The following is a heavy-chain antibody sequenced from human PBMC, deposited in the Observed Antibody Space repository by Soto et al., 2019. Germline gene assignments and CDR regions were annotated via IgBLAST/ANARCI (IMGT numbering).Heavy chain of an antibody. CDR2: ISPNGNNQ. V-gene: IGHV3-30*04. CDR1: GFSFSVYA. J-gene: IGHJ4*02. CDR3: ASGAAFYYDTSRY. Sequence: QVELVESGGGVVQSGGSLRLSCAAPGFSFSVYALHWIRQAPGEGREWVAVISPNGNNQYYADSVKGRFTISRDTSKSTLSLQMTSLRPEDTAVYYCASGAAFYYDTSRYWGQGTLVTVSS. D-gene: IGHD3-22*01.